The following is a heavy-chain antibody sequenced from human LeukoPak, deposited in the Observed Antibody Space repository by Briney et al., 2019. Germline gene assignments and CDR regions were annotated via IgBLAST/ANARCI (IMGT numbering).Heavy chain of an antibody. CDR1: GFTFSSYG. Sequence: SGGSLRLSCAASGFTFSSYGMHWVRQAPGKGLEWVAVISYDGSNKYYADSVKGRFTISRDNSKNTLYLQMNSLRAEDTAVYYCAKERDYRFDPWGQGTLVTVSS. D-gene: IGHD4-11*01. CDR2: ISYDGSNK. J-gene: IGHJ5*02. CDR3: AKERDYRFDP. V-gene: IGHV3-30*18.